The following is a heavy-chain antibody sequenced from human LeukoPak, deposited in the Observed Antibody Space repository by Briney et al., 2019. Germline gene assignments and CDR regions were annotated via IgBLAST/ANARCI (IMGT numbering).Heavy chain of an antibody. J-gene: IGHJ4*02. CDR2: ISAYNGNT. V-gene: IGHV1-18*01. Sequence: ASVKVSCKASGYTFTSYGISWVRQAPGQGLEWVGWISAYNGNTNYAQKLQGRVTMTTDTSTSTAYMELRSLRSDDTAVYYCARTILWFGESTSPPDYWGQGTLVTVSS. D-gene: IGHD3-10*01. CDR1: GYTFTSYG. CDR3: ARTILWFGESTSPPDY.